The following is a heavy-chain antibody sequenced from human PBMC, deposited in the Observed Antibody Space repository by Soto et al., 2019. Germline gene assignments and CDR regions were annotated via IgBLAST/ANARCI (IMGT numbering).Heavy chain of an antibody. CDR1: GGSLDYYC. D-gene: IGHD6-13*01. J-gene: IGHJ6*02. V-gene: IGHV4-59*01. Sequence: SETLSLTCTVSGGSLDYYCWTWVRQPPGKGLEWIGDISDSGRTKYNPSLRSRVTISVDTSKNQFSLTLNSVTAADTAVYYCARDSTTWFPYYGIDVWGQGTTVTVSS. CDR2: ISDSGRT. CDR3: ARDSTTWFPYYGIDV.